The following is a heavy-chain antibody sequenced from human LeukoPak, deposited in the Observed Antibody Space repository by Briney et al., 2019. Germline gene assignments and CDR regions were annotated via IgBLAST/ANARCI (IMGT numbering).Heavy chain of an antibody. Sequence: GAAVKVSCKASGGTFSSYSINWVRQAPGEGLEWMGGIIPIFGSANYAQKLQGRVTITTDETTNTAYMELSSLNSEDTAVYYCAKSPPRQWLSDYYYMDVWGEGTTVTVSS. D-gene: IGHD6-19*01. CDR2: IIPIFGSA. CDR1: GGTFSSYS. CDR3: AKSPPRQWLSDYYYMDV. J-gene: IGHJ6*03. V-gene: IGHV1-69*05.